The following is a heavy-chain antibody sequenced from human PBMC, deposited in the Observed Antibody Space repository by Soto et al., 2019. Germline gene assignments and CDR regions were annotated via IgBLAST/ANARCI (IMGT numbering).Heavy chain of an antibody. V-gene: IGHV3-53*04. J-gene: IGHJ4*02. D-gene: IGHD4-17*01. CDR2: IYNGGST. Sequence: EVQLVESGGGLVQPGGSLRLSCAASGFTVSSIYMTWVRQAPGKGLEWVSTIYNGGSTYYADSVKGRFTISRHSSKNTLELQMNSLEAEDTAIYYCARSLKYGETNPLDYWGQGTLVTVSS. CDR3: ARSLKYGETNPLDY. CDR1: GFTVSSIY.